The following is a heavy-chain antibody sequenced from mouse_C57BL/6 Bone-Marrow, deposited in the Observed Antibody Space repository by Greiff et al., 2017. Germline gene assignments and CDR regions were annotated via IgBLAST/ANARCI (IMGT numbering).Heavy chain of an antibody. CDR1: GYAFSSSW. V-gene: IGHV1-82*01. D-gene: IGHD2-4*01. CDR3: ARWDDYDDGYYYAMDY. Sequence: LQESGPELVKPGASVKISCKASGYAFSSSWMNWVKQRPGKGLEWIGRIYPGDGDTNYNGQFKGKATLTADKSSSTAYMQLSSLTSEDSSVYFCARWDDYDDGYYYAMDYWGQGTSVTVSS. J-gene: IGHJ4*01. CDR2: IYPGDGDT.